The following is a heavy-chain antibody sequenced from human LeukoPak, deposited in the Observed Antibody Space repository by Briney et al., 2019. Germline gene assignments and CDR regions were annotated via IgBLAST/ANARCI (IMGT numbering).Heavy chain of an antibody. CDR3: ARDLEYSSGWYGGDIDY. CDR2: INSDGSEG. Sequence: GGSLRLSCAVSGFTFSGFWMSWSRQAPGKGLEWVASINSDGSEGYYADSVKGRFTISRDNAKNSLYLQMNSLRAEDTAVYYCARDLEYSSGWYGGDIDYWGQGTLVTVSS. J-gene: IGHJ4*02. D-gene: IGHD6-19*01. V-gene: IGHV3-7*01. CDR1: GFTFSGFW.